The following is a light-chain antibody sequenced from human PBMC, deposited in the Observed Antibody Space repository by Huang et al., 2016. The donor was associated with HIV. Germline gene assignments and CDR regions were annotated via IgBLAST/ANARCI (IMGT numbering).Light chain of an antibody. Sequence: DIQMTQSPSSVSASVGDRISFTCRASQDINRWLAWYQQKPGKAPKLLIYAASTLQGGDPSRISGRVSGTGYTLTINNQQPEDFATYFCQQAVSFPLTFGGGTKVEIK. CDR3: QQAVSFPLT. CDR2: AAS. V-gene: IGKV1-12*01. J-gene: IGKJ4*01. CDR1: QDINRW.